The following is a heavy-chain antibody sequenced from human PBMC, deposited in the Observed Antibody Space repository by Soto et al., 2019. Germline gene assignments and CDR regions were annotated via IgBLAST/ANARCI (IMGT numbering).Heavy chain of an antibody. Sequence: QVQLVQSGPEMSKPGASVKVSCNTSGYTFTIYFIHWVRQAPGRGLEWMGWINPNSGDTKYAQNFQCRVTMTRDTSISTAYMDLGGLTSDDTAVFFCARAKRGSFYFDSWGQGTLVTVSS. V-gene: IGHV1-2*02. CDR3: ARAKRGSFYFDS. CDR2: INPNSGDT. D-gene: IGHD1-26*01. CDR1: GYTFTIYF. J-gene: IGHJ4*02.